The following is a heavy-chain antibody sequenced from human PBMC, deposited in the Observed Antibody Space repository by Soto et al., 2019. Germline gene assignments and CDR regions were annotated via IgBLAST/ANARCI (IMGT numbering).Heavy chain of an antibody. CDR1: GYTFTSYA. CDR2: INAGNGNT. D-gene: IGHD5-12*01. Sequence: QVQLVQSGAEVKKPGASVKVSCKASGYTFTSYAMHWVRQAPGQRLEWMGWINAGNGNTKYSQKFQGRVTITRDTPATTAYSELSSRRSEDTAVDYGATGGYSGYDRDYYYYYMDVCGKGTTVTVSS. V-gene: IGHV1-3*01. J-gene: IGHJ6*03. CDR3: ATGGYSGYDRDYYYYYMDV.